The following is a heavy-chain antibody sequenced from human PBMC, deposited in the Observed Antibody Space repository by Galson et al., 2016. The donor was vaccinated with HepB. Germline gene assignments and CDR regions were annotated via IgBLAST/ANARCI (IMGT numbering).Heavy chain of an antibody. Sequence: SVKVSCKASGYTFTNYNIYWLRQAPGQGLEWMGIINPSAGHTSYTQKFQGRVTMTRDTSTNTAYMELAGLRSDATAVYFCASDRIPGADGYFDLWGRGTLVIVSS. J-gene: IGHJ2*01. D-gene: IGHD6-13*01. V-gene: IGHV1-46*01. CDR3: ASDRIPGADGYFDL. CDR2: INPSAGHT. CDR1: GYTFTNYN.